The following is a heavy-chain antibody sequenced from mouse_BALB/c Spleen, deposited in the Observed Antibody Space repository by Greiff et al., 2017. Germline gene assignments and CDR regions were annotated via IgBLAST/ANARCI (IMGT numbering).Heavy chain of an antibody. V-gene: IGHV5-17*02. CDR3: ARPYDGYYFDY. J-gene: IGHJ2*01. D-gene: IGHD2-3*01. CDR1: GFTFSSFG. CDR2: ISSGSSTI. Sequence: EVKVVESGGGLVQPGGSRKLSCAASGFTFSSFGMHWVRQAPEKGLEWVAYISSGSSTIYYADTVKGRFTISRDNPKNTLFLQMTSLRSEDTAMYYCARPYDGYYFDYWGQGTTLTVSS.